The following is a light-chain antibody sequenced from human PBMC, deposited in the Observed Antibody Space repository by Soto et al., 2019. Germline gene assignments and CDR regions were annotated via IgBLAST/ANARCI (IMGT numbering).Light chain of an antibody. V-gene: IGKV3-15*01. Sequence: EIVMTQSPATLSVSPGGRATLSCRASQSISDTLAWYQQRPGQAPRLLIYSASSRAPAFPARFSGSGSGTDFTLTISSLQSEDSAVYYCQQYYSTPITFGQGTRLEIK. CDR2: SAS. CDR1: QSISDT. CDR3: QQYYSTPIT. J-gene: IGKJ5*01.